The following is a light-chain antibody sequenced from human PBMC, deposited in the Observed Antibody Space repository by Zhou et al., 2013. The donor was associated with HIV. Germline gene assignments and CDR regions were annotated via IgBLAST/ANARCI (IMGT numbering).Light chain of an antibody. CDR3: QHYGTSPWS. V-gene: IGKV3-20*01. J-gene: IGKJ2*04. CDR2: GAS. Sequence: EIVLTQSPDTLSLSPGERATLSCRASQSVSSSYLAWYQQKPGQAPRLLIYGASSRATGIPDRFSGSGSGTDFTLTISRLEPEDFAVFYCQHYGTSPWSFGQGTKLEIK. CDR1: QSVSSSY.